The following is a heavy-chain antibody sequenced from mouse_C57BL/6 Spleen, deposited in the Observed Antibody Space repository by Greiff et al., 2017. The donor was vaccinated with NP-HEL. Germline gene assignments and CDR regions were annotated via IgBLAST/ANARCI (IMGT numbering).Heavy chain of an antibody. D-gene: IGHD2-5*01. J-gene: IGHJ3*01. Sequence: VQLQQSGPELVKPGASVKISCKASGYSFTSYYIHWVKQRPGQGLEWIGWIYPGSGNTKYNEKFKGKATLTADTSSSTAYMQLSSLTSEDSAVYYCASPPLYSNYQGWFAYWGQGTLVTVSA. CDR3: ASPPLYSNYQGWFAY. V-gene: IGHV1-66*01. CDR1: GYSFTSYY. CDR2: IYPGSGNT.